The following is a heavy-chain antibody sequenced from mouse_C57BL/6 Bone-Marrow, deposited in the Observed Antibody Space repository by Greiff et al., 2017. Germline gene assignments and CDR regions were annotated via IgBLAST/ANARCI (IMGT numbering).Heavy chain of an antibody. Sequence: VQLKQSGAELVRPGASVKLSCTASGFNVKDDYMHWVKQRPEQGLEWIGWIDPENGDTEYASKFQGKATITADTSSNTAYLQLSSLTSEDTAVYYCTTPYYGSSYGYWYCDVWGTGTTVTVSS. CDR1: GFNVKDDY. D-gene: IGHD1-1*01. J-gene: IGHJ1*03. CDR3: TTPYYGSSYGYWYCDV. CDR2: IDPENGDT. V-gene: IGHV14-4*01.